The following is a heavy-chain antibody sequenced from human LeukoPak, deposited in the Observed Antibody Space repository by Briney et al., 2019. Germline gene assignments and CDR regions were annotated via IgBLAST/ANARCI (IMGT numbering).Heavy chain of an antibody. CDR1: GGSISSSSYY. CDR3: ARQEYGYYFDY. CDR2: IYYSGST. V-gene: IGHV4-39*01. Sequence: SETLSLTCTVSGGSISSSSYYWGWIRQPPGKGLEWIGSIYYSGSTYYNPSLKSRVTISVDTSKNQFSLKLSSVTAADTAVYYCARQEYGYYFDYWGQGTLVTVSS. D-gene: IGHD2/OR15-2a*01. J-gene: IGHJ4*02.